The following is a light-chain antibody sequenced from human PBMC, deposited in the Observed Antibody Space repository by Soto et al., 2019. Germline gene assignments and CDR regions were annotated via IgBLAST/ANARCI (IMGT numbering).Light chain of an antibody. CDR2: GNN. CDR3: QSYDTSLSGSV. Sequence: QSVLTQPPSVSGAPGQRITISGTGSSSNIGANFDVHWYQHLPGTAPKLLIYGNNNRPSGVPDRFSGSRSATSASLAITGLQAEDEADYYCQSYDTSLSGSVFGGGTKLTVL. CDR1: SSNIGANFD. V-gene: IGLV1-40*01. J-gene: IGLJ2*01.